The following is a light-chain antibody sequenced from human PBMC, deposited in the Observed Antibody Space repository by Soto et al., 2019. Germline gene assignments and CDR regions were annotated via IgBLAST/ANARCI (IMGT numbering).Light chain of an antibody. CDR1: QSVSSSY. J-gene: IGKJ2*01. CDR3: QQYGSTPHT. Sequence: ETVLTQSPGTLSLSPGERATLSCRASQSVSSSYLAWYQQKPGQAPRLLIYGASSRATGIPDRFSGSGSGTDFTLTISRLEPEDFAMYYCQQYGSTPHTFGQGTKLEIK. V-gene: IGKV3-20*01. CDR2: GAS.